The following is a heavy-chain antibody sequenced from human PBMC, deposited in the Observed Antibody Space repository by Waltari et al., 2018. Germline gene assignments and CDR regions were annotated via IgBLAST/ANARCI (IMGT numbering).Heavy chain of an antibody. J-gene: IGHJ3*02. CDR1: GYSISSGYY. CDR2: IYHSGST. CDR3: ARYGAVAEDAFDI. D-gene: IGHD6-19*01. V-gene: IGHV4-38-2*01. Sequence: QVQLQESGPGLVKPSETLSLTCAVSGYSISSGYYWGWIRQPPGKGLEWIGSIYHSGSTYYNPSLKSRVTISVDTSKNQFSLKLSSVTAADTAVYYCARYGAVAEDAFDIWGQGTMVTVSS.